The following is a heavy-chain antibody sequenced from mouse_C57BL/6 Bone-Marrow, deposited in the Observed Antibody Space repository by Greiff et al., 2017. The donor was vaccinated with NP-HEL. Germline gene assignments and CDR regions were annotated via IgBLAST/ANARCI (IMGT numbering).Heavy chain of an antibody. CDR2: IDPENGDT. J-gene: IGHJ2*01. V-gene: IGHV14-4*01. D-gene: IGHD1-1*01. Sequence: EVQLQQSGAELVRPGASVKLSCTASGFNFKDDYMHWVKQRPEQGLEWIGWIDPENGDTEYASKFQGRVTITADTSSNTAYLQHSSLTSEDTAVYYCTTSVCSEGFDYWGQGTTLTVSS. CDR1: GFNFKDDY. CDR3: TTSVCSEGFDY.